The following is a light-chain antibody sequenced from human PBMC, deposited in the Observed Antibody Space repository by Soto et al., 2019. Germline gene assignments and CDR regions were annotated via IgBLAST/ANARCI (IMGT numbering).Light chain of an antibody. V-gene: IGKV3-11*01. Sequence: EIVLTQSPATLSLSPGERATLSCRASQSVSSYLAWYQQKAGQAPRLLIYDAFNRATGIPARFSGSGSGTDFTLTISSLEPEDFAIDYCQQRSNWPQTFGQGTKLEIK. CDR1: QSVSSY. CDR3: QQRSNWPQT. J-gene: IGKJ2*01. CDR2: DAF.